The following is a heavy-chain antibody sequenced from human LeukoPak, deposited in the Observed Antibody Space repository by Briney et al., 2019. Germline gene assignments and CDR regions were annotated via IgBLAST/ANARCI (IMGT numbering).Heavy chain of an antibody. CDR1: GYTFTSYA. CDR3: ARDLRYFDWLLNYDY. V-gene: IGHV1-3*01. D-gene: IGHD3-9*01. Sequence: ASVKVSCKASGYTFTSYAMHWVRQAPGQRLEWMGWINAGNGNTKYSQKFQGRVTMTRDTSTSTVYMELSSLRSEDTAVYYCARDLRYFDWLLNYDYWGQGTLVTVSS. CDR2: INAGNGNT. J-gene: IGHJ4*02.